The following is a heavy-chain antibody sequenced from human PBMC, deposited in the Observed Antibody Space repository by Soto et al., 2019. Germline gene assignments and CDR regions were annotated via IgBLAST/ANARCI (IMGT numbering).Heavy chain of an antibody. V-gene: IGHV4-59*01. CDR3: AALRGGIAPRLDY. CDR1: AGSLSSYY. D-gene: IGHD6-6*01. J-gene: IGHJ4*02. Sequence: SETLSLTCTVSAGSLSSYYWSWIRQPPGKGLEWIGYIYYSGSTNYNPSLKSRVTISVDTSKNQFSLKLSSVTAADTAVYYCAALRGGIAPRLDYWGQGTLVTVSS. CDR2: IYYSGST.